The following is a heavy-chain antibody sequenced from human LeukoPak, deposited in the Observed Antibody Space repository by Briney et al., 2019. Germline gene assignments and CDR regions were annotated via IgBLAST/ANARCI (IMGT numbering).Heavy chain of an antibody. V-gene: IGHV1-8*01. CDR3: ARAKPGIAVAGTVFFDY. J-gene: IGHJ4*02. D-gene: IGHD6-19*01. Sequence: ASVTVSCKASGYTFTSYDINWVRHAPGQGLEWMGWMNPNSGNTGYAQKFQGRVTVTRNTSISTAYMELSSLRSEDTAVYYCARAKPGIAVAGTVFFDYWGQGTLVTVSS. CDR1: GYTFTSYD. CDR2: MNPNSGNT.